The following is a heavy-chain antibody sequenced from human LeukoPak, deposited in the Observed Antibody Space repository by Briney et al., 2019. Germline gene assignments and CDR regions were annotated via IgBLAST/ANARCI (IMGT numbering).Heavy chain of an antibody. CDR1: GYTFTSYG. CDR3: ARVTYSYLHV. J-gene: IGHJ6*03. V-gene: IGHV1-18*01. CDR2: ISVYNGNT. Sequence: ASVKVSCKASGYTFTSYGISWVRQAPGQGLEWMGWISVYNGNTNYAQKLQGRVAMTTDTSTSTVYLELRRLRSDDTAVYYCARVTYSYLHVWGEGTKVTIS.